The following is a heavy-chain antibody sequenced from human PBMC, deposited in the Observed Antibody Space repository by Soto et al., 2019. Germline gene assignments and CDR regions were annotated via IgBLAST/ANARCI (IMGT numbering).Heavy chain of an antibody. D-gene: IGHD3-22*01. CDR1: GGSISSSSYY. CDR2: IYYSGST. Sequence: QLQLQESGPGLVKPSETLSLTCTVSGGSISSSSYYWGWIRQPPGKGLEWIGRIYYSGSTYYNPSLKGRVTISVDTSKNQFSLKLSSVTAADTAVYYCAGTFYYYDSSSLPDWGQGTLVTVSS. J-gene: IGHJ4*02. CDR3: AGTFYYYDSSSLPD. V-gene: IGHV4-39*01.